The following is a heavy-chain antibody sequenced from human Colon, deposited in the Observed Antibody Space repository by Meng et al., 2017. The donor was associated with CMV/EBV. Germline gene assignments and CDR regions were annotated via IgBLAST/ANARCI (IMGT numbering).Heavy chain of an antibody. CDR3: AKDGLSYCGGDCYHYSHY. CDR1: GASISGSSYY. D-gene: IGHD2-21*01. Sequence: ETLSLTCTVSGASISGSSYYWGWIRQPPGKGLEWVSGIGGSGGKTDYADSVKGRFTISRDNSKNTLYLQMNSLRVEDTAVYYCAKDGLSYCGGDCYHYSHYWGQGTLVTVSS. V-gene: IGHV3-23*01. J-gene: IGHJ4*02. CDR2: IGGSGGKT.